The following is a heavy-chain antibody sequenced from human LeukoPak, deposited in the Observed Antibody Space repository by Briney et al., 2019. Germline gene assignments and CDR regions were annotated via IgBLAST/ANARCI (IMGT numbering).Heavy chain of an antibody. J-gene: IGHJ5*02. V-gene: IGHV1-18*01. CDR2: ISAYNGNT. CDR3: ARDLTGSSGYYNWFDP. CDR1: GYTFTSYG. D-gene: IGHD3-22*01. Sequence: ASVKVSCKASGYTFTSYGISWVRQAPGQGLEWMGWISAYNGNTNYAQKFQGRVTMTTDTSTSTAYMELSSLRSEDTAVYYCARDLTGSSGYYNWFDPWGQGTLVTVSS.